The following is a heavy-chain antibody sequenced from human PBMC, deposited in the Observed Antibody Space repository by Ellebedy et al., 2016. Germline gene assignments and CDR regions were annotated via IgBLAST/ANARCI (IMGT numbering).Heavy chain of an antibody. D-gene: IGHD5-18*01. Sequence: ASVKVSXKASGYTFIRNNMHWVRQAPGQGLEWMGIINPNNGITTYAQKFQGRVTITADESTSTAYMELSSLRSDDTAVYYCASARIELWTAEFDYWGQGTLVTVSS. V-gene: IGHV1-46*01. CDR2: INPNNGIT. CDR1: GYTFIRNN. CDR3: ASARIELWTAEFDY. J-gene: IGHJ4*02.